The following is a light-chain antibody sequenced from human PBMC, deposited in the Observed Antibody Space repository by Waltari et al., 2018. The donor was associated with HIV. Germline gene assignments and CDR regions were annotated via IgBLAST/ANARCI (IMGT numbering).Light chain of an antibody. J-gene: IGLJ2*01. CDR3: QTWDSSTGI. CDR1: QLGENN. Sequence: YELTQPPSVSVSPGQTARITCFGNQLGENNVCWYQQRPVQSPVLVSYLDTKRPAGSPERFAGSTSRNTAILTIGGTQAMDAADYCCQTWDSSTGIFGGGTKLTVL. CDR2: LDT. V-gene: IGLV3-1*01.